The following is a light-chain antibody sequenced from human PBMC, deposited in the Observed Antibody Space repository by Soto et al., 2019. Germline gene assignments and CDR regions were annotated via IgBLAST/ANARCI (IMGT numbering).Light chain of an antibody. V-gene: IGKV3-20*01. CDR3: QQYGSSPLT. J-gene: IGKJ1*01. Sequence: TQSPSTLSASVGDTVTVTCRASQSVSGWLAWYQQKPGQAPRLLIYGASSRATGIPDRFSGSGSGTDFTLTISRLDPEDFAVYYCQQYGSSPLTFGQGTKVDIK. CDR2: GAS. CDR1: QSVSGW.